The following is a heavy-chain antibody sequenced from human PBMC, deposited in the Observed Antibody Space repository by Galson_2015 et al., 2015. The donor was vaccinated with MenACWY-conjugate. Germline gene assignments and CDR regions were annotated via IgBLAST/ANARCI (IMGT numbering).Heavy chain of an antibody. D-gene: IGHD3-10*01. CDR3: ARGRNTMVRGREVWY. CDR2: INPSGGST. V-gene: IGHV1-46*03. J-gene: IGHJ4*02. CDR1: GYTFTSYY. Sequence: SVKVSCKASGYTFTSYYMHWVRQAPGRGLEWMGIINPSGGSTSYAQKFQGRVTMTRDTSTSTVYMELSSLRSEDTAVYYCARGRNTMVRGREVWYWGQGTLVTVSS.